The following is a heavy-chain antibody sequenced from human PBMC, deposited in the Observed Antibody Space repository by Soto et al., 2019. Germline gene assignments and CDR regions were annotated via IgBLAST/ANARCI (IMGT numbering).Heavy chain of an antibody. CDR2: IYSGHPET. V-gene: IGHV5-51*01. D-gene: IGHD1-26*01. Sequence: PGESLKISCKGSGYNFAGYWIAWVRQMPGKGLEWMGIIYSGHPETRYSRSLQGQVNFSVDKYICSAYLQWNSLKDSDTATYYCARRRVGRGNGDAFDIWGQGTVVTVSS. CDR1: GYNFAGYW. J-gene: IGHJ3*02. CDR3: ARRRVGRGNGDAFDI.